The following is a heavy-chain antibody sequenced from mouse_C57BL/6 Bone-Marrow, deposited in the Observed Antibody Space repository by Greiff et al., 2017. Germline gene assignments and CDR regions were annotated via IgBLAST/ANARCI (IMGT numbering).Heavy chain of an antibody. V-gene: IGHV3-6*01. J-gene: IGHJ4*01. CDR3: ARIGLYAMDY. CDR2: ISYDGSN. Sequence: EVKLVESGPGLVKPSQSLSLTCSVTGYSITSGYYWNWIRQFPGNKLEWMGYISYDGSNNYNPSLKNRISITRDTSKNQFFLKLNSVTTEDTATYYCARIGLYAMDYWGQGTSVTVSS. CDR1: GYSITSGYY.